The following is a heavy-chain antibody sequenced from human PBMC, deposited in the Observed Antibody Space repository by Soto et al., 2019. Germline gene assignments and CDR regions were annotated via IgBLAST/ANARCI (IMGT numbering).Heavy chain of an antibody. CDR2: INHSGST. Sequence: VSGGMFSVCCSPGSRLLPGKGREWIGEINHSGSTNYNPSLKSRFTISVDTSKKQFSLKLSYVTEADTALYYCARGRGPPTAAGPKKAFDLGGQGTMVT. D-gene: IGHD6-25*01. CDR1: GGMFSVCC. J-gene: IGHJ3*01. CDR3: ARGRGPPTAAGPKKAFDL. V-gene: IGHV4-34*01.